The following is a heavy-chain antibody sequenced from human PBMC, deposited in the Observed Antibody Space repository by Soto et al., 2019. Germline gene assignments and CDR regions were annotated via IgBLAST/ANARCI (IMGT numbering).Heavy chain of an antibody. CDR1: GFTFSSYA. J-gene: IGHJ6*02. CDR2: ISGSGGST. D-gene: IGHD5-18*01. V-gene: IGHV3-23*01. Sequence: PGGSLRLSCAASGFTFSSYAMSWVRQAPGKGLEWVSAISGSGGSTYYADSVKGRFTISRDNSKNTLYLQMSSLRAEDTAVYYCAKDGGYSYGFRAPPNYYYYYGMDVWGQGTTVTVSS. CDR3: AKDGGYSYGFRAPPNYYYYYGMDV.